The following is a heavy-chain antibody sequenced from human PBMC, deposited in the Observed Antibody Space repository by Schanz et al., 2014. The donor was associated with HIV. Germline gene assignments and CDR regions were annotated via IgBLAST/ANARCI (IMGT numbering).Heavy chain of an antibody. CDR3: ARDPNWNYVGWFDP. V-gene: IGHV3-48*04. Sequence: VQLVESGGGVVQPGRSLRLSCAASGFIFSTYAMHWVRQAPGKGLEWVSYISSTGSTIYYADSVKGRFTISRDNAKNSLYLQMNSLRPEDTAVYYCARDPNWNYVGWFDPWGQGTLVTVSS. D-gene: IGHD1-7*01. CDR1: GFIFSTYA. J-gene: IGHJ5*02. CDR2: ISSTGSTI.